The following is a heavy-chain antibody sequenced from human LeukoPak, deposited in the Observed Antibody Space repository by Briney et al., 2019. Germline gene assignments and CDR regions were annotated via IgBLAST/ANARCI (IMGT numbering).Heavy chain of an antibody. D-gene: IGHD3-22*01. CDR2: IYYSGST. CDR1: GGSISSYY. V-gene: IGHV4-59*01. J-gene: IGHJ1*01. CDR3: ASTSLXAYYYDSSGYRAAEYFXX. Sequence: SETLFLTCTVSGGSISSYYWSWIRQPPVKGLEWIGYIYYSGSTNYNPSLKSRVTISVDTSKNQVSLELSSVTAADTAVYYCASTSLXAYYYDSSGYRAAEYFXXWGQXTLXT.